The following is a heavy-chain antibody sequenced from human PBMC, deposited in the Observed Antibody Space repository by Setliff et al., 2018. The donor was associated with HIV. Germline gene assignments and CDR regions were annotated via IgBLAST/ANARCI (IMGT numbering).Heavy chain of an antibody. V-gene: IGHV3-23*01. J-gene: IGHJ4*02. CDR1: GFTFSSFV. CDR3: ARELYREWDY. Sequence: GGSLRLSCAASGFTFSSFVMTWVRQAPGKGLEWVSTISSDHNTYYPDSVRGRFTVSRDNSENTLYLQMNSLRVEDTAVYYCARELYREWDYWGQGTLVTVSS. D-gene: IGHD3-16*02. CDR2: ISSDHNT.